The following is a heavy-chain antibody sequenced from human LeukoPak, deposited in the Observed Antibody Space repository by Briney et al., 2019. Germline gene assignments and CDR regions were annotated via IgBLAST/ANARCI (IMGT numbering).Heavy chain of an antibody. D-gene: IGHD3-9*01. Sequence: PGASLRLSCAASGFTFSSYAMSWVRQAPGKGLEWVSAISGGGGSTYYADSAKGRFTISRDNSKNTLYLQMNSLRAEDTAVYYCAKNRAGYNWYFDLWGRGTLVTVSS. CDR1: GFTFSSYA. CDR2: ISGGGGST. V-gene: IGHV3-23*01. CDR3: AKNRAGYNWYFDL. J-gene: IGHJ2*01.